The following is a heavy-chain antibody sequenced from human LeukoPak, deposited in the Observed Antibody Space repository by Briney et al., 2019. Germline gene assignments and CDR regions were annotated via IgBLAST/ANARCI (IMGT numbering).Heavy chain of an antibody. V-gene: IGHV4-4*07. D-gene: IGHD6-19*01. Sequence: PSETLSLTCTVSGGSISSYYWSWIRRPAGKGLEWIGRIYTSGSTNYNPSLKSRVTMSVDTSKNQFSLKLSSVTAADTAVYYCARTGYSSGFNWFDPWGQGTLVTVSS. CDR3: ARTGYSSGFNWFDP. CDR1: GGSISSYY. CDR2: IYTSGST. J-gene: IGHJ5*02.